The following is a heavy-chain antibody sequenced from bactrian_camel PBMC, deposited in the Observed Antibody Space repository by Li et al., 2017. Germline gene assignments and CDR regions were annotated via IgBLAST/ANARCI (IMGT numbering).Heavy chain of an antibody. CDR1: GLKFSTVD. V-gene: IGHV3S40*01. J-gene: IGHJ6*01. CDR3: AMNFGY. Sequence: VQLVESGGGLVRPGGSLTLSCEASGLKFSTVDLSWVRQAPGKGLEWVSGINGANGRTYYAPSVRGRFTISRDNARNTVTLQMYDLKTEDAGVYYVAMNFGYWGQGTQVTVS. CDR2: INGANGRT. D-gene: IGHD3*01.